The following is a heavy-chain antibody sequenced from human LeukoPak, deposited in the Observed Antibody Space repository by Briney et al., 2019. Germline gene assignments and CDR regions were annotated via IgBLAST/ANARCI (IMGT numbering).Heavy chain of an antibody. CDR3: ARYYDSSGYNDAFDI. J-gene: IGHJ3*02. V-gene: IGHV3-7*05. D-gene: IGHD3-22*01. CDR2: IKRDGSEK. CDR1: GFTFSNYL. Sequence: SGGSLRLSCAASGFTFSNYLMSWVRQAPGKGLEWVANIKRDGSEKYYVDSVKGRFTISRDNAQSSLYLQMNSLRAEDTAVYHCARYYDSSGYNDAFDIWGQRTMVTVS.